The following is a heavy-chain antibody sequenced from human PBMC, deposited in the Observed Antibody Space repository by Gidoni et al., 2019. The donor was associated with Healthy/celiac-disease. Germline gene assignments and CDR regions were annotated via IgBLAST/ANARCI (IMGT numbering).Heavy chain of an antibody. J-gene: IGHJ5*02. D-gene: IGHD6-19*01. Sequence: QVQLVQSGAEVKKPGSSVKVSCKASGGTFSSYAISWVRQAPGQGLWWMGGIIPIFGTANDAQKFQGRVTITADESTSTAYMELSSLRSEDTAVYYCARGNGVYSSGWHGDWFDPWGQGTLVTVSS. CDR3: ARGNGVYSSGWHGDWFDP. CDR1: GGTFSSYA. CDR2: IIPIFGTA. V-gene: IGHV1-69*01.